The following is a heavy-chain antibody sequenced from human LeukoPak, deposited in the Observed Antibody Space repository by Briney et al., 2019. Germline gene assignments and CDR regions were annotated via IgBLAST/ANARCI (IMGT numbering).Heavy chain of an antibody. Sequence: SETLSLTCTVSGGSISSYYWSWIRQPPGKGLEWIGYIYYSGSTNYNPSLKSRVTISVDTSKNQFSLKLSSVTAADTAVYYCARGQGYYDFWSGAGDWFDPWGQGTLVTVSS. CDR2: IYYSGST. J-gene: IGHJ5*02. CDR3: ARGQGYYDFWSGAGDWFDP. CDR1: GGSISSYY. V-gene: IGHV4-59*12. D-gene: IGHD3-3*01.